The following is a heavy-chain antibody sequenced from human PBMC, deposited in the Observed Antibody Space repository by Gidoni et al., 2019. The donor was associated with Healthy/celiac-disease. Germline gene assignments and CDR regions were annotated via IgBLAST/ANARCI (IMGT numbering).Heavy chain of an antibody. CDR1: GFTFSSYG. D-gene: IGHD3-22*01. V-gene: IGHV3-33*01. Sequence: QVQLVESGGGVVQPGRSLRLSCAATGFTFSSYGMNWVRQAPGKGLEWVAVIWYDGSNKYYADSVKGRFTISRDNSKNTLYLQMNSLRAEDTAVYYCARDKSAMILLHGMDVWGQGTTVTVSS. J-gene: IGHJ6*02. CDR2: IWYDGSNK. CDR3: ARDKSAMILLHGMDV.